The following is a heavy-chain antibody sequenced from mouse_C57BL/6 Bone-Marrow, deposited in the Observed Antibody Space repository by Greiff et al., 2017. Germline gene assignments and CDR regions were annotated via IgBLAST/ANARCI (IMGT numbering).Heavy chain of an antibody. J-gene: IGHJ3*01. CDR2: IDPNSGGP. CDR1: GYTFTSYW. D-gene: IGHD2-4*01. V-gene: IGHV1-72*01. CDR3: ALYYYYAFAY. Sequence: QVQLQQPGAELVKPGASVKLSCKASGYTFTSYWMHWVKQRPGRGLEWIGRIDPNSGGPQYNEKFKRKATLTVDKPSSPAYMQLSSLTSEDSAVYYCALYYYYAFAYWGQGTLVTVSA.